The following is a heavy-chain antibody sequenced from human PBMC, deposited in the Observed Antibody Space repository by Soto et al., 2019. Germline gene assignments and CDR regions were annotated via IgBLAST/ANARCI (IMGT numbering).Heavy chain of an antibody. CDR2: ISSSSSTI. J-gene: IGHJ3*02. V-gene: IGHV3-48*01. CDR1: GFTFSSYS. CDR3: ARDWEVRFNPRGDAFDI. D-gene: IGHD1-26*01. Sequence: GGSLRLSCAASGFTFSSYSMNWVRQAPGKGLEWVSYISSSSSTIYYADSVKGRFTISRDNAKNSLYLQMNSLRAEDTAVYYCARDWEVRFNPRGDAFDIWGQGTMVTVSS.